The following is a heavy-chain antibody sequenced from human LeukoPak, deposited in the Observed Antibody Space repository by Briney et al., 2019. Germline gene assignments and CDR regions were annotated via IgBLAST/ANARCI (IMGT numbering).Heavy chain of an antibody. J-gene: IGHJ6*03. Sequence: ASVKVSCKASGGTFSSYAISWVRQAPGQGLEWMGGIIPIFGTANYAQKFQGRVTITTDESTSTAYMELSSLRSEDTAVYYCARESNRLRFGSKPETRHYYYMDVWGKGTTVTVSS. D-gene: IGHD3-10*01. CDR2: IIPIFGTA. V-gene: IGHV1-69*05. CDR1: GGTFSSYA. CDR3: ARESNRLRFGSKPETRHYYYMDV.